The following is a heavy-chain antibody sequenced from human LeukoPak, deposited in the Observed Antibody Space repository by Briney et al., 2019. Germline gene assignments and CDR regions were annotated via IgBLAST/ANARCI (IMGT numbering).Heavy chain of an antibody. CDR2: IHYSGTT. Sequence: SETLSLTCALYVESFSAVYWSWIPHAPGNTRGWIGEIHYSGTTNYNPSLKSRVNILIDPSKKQFSLKLSSVSAADTAVYYCARSGTYQHSSSYDYWGQGTLVTVSS. D-gene: IGHD6-13*01. CDR3: ARSGTYQHSSSYDY. CDR1: VESFSAVY. V-gene: IGHV4-34*01. J-gene: IGHJ4*02.